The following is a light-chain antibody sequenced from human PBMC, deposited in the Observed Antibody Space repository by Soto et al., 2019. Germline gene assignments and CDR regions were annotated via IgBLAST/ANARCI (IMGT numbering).Light chain of an antibody. V-gene: IGKV3-15*01. CDR1: QSVSSN. Sequence: EIVMTQSPATLSVSPGERATLSCRASQSVSSNLAWYQHKPGQAPRLLIYDASTRATGIPARFSGSGSGTEFTLTISSLQSEDFAVYYCQQYNNWPRTFGGGTKVEIK. CDR3: QQYNNWPRT. CDR2: DAS. J-gene: IGKJ4*01.